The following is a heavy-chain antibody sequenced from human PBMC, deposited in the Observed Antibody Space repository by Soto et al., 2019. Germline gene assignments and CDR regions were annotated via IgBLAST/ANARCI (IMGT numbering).Heavy chain of an antibody. CDR2: LSYDGIAQ. CDR1: GFTLSRHD. Sequence: QEQLVESGGDVVQPVGSLRLSCAASGFTLSRHDMHWVRQAPGKGLEWVAVLSYDGIAQYYADSVKGRFTISRDNSKNTLYLQMNSLRVDDTALYYCVKGGWYGSSSPSDRWGQGTLVTVSS. CDR3: VKGGWYGSSSPSDR. J-gene: IGHJ5*02. D-gene: IGHD6-6*01. V-gene: IGHV3-30*18.